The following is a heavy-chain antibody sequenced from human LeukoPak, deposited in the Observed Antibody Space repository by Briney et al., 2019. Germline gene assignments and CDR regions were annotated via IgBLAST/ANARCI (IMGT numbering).Heavy chain of an antibody. CDR3: AKYYYDSSGYYNYFDY. V-gene: IGHV3-23*01. CDR2: IVGSGGNT. D-gene: IGHD3-22*01. Sequence: GGSLRLSCAASGFTFSSYAMSWVRQAPGEGLEWVSSIVGSGGNTFYADSVKGRFTISRDNSKNTLYLQMNSLRAEDTAVYYCAKYYYDSSGYYNYFDYWGQGTLVTVSS. J-gene: IGHJ4*02. CDR1: GFTFSSYA.